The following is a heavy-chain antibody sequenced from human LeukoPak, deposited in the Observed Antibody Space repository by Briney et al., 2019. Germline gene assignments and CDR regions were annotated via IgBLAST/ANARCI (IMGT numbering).Heavy chain of an antibody. CDR1: GFTFSRHW. CDR2: INQRRNT. CDR3: ARHGWHAWYFDL. V-gene: IGHV4-34*01. Sequence: GSLRLSCAASGFTFSRHWMSWVRQPPGKGLEWIGEINQRRNTNYNPSLKSRVTISIDTPKNQFSLKLSSVTAADTAVYYCARHGWHAWYFDLWGRGTLVTVSS. J-gene: IGHJ2*01. D-gene: IGHD6-19*01.